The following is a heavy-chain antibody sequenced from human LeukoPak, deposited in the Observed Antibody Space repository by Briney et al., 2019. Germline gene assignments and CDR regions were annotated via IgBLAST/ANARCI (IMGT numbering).Heavy chain of an antibody. J-gene: IGHJ4*02. V-gene: IGHV4-59*01. CDR2: LYYSGST. D-gene: IGHD6-13*01. CDR1: GGSISSYY. Sequence: SDTLSLPCTVSGGSISSYYWSWIRQPPGKGLEWIGYLYYSGSTNYNPSLKSRVTLSLGTSKTQFSLTLRYVTGAEPAGYYCGRDMGILGRYYVDYGRQGTLVSV. CDR3: GRDMGILGRYYVDY.